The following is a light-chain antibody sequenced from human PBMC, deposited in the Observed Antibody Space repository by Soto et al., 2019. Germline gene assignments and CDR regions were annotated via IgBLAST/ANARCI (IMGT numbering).Light chain of an antibody. Sequence: QSALTQPASVSGSPGQSITISCTGTSSDVGGYNYVSWYQQHPGKAPKLMIYEVSNRPSGVSNRFSGSKSGNTASLTIPGLQAEDEADYFCSSYGSTSTRYVFGTGTKVTVL. CDR2: EVS. J-gene: IGLJ1*01. V-gene: IGLV2-14*01. CDR3: SSYGSTSTRYV. CDR1: SSDVGGYNY.